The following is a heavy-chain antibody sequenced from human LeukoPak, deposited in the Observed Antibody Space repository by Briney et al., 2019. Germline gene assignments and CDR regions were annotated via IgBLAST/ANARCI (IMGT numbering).Heavy chain of an antibody. V-gene: IGHV3-11*04. Sequence: PGGSLRLSCAASGFIFSDYYMSWIRQAPGKGLEFVSYISSDGTANYYADSVKGRFTISGDNAQNSAYLEMTNLRAEDTAVYYCVREFWYRFDNWGQGTVVTVSS. CDR3: VREFWYRFDN. CDR1: GFIFSDYY. D-gene: IGHD6-13*01. J-gene: IGHJ4*02. CDR2: ISSDGTAN.